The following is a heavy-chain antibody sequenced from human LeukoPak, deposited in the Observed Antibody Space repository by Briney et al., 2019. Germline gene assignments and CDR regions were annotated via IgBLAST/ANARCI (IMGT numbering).Heavy chain of an antibody. D-gene: IGHD3-9*01. J-gene: IGHJ2*01. Sequence: PGGSLRLSCAASGFTFNTYGMHWVRQAPSPGLRGGTFIRYDGNNKYFADSVKGRFTISRDNSKNTLYLQMNSLRAEDTVVYYCASAPYDILTGQNWYFDLWGRGTVVTVSS. CDR1: GFTFNTYG. CDR2: IRYDGNNK. CDR3: ASAPYDILTGQNWYFDL. V-gene: IGHV3-30*02.